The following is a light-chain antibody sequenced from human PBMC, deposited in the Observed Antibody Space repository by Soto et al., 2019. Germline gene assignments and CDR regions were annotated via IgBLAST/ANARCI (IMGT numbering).Light chain of an antibody. Sequence: QSALTQPRSVSGSPGQSVCISCIGTSSDVGGYTYVSWYQQHPGKAPKVMIYDVTKRPSGVPDRFSGSKSGNTASLTISGLQSEDEADYYCCSYAGRYTYVFGTGAKLTVL. CDR3: CSYAGRYTYV. CDR1: SSDVGGYTY. CDR2: DVT. V-gene: IGLV2-11*01. J-gene: IGLJ1*01.